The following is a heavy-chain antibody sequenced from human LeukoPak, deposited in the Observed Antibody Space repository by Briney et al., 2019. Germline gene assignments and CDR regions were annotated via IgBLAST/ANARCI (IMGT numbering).Heavy chain of an antibody. V-gene: IGHV3-20*04. D-gene: IGHD6-13*01. CDR1: GFTLHDHG. J-gene: IGHJ4*02. CDR3: ARRPAACSELYFDH. CDR2: IAWDGGST. Sequence: PGGSLRLSCAASGFTLHDHGMSWVRQAPGKGLEWVSGIAWDGGSTGYVDSVKGRFTISRDDAKNSLYLQMNSLRVEDTALYYCARRPAACSELYFDHWGQGILVTVSS.